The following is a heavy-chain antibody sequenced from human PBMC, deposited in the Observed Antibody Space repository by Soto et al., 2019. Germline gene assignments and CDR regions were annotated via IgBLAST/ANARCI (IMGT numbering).Heavy chain of an antibody. Sequence: GASVKVSCKASGYSFTDYHIHWVRQAPGQGLEWLGRINPKSGGTSTAQKFQDWVTMTTDTSISTASMELTQLTSDDTAIYYCARGDSTDCSNGVGSFFHNHDMDVWGQGTTVTVSS. D-gene: IGHD2-8*01. CDR1: GYSFTDYH. J-gene: IGHJ6*02. CDR2: INPKSGGT. V-gene: IGHV1-2*04. CDR3: ARGDSTDCSNGVGSFFHNHDMDV.